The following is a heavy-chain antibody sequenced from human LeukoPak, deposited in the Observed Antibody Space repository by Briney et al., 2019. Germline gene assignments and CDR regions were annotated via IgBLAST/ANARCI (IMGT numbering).Heavy chain of an antibody. CDR1: GGSISSYY. CDR2: IYTSGST. D-gene: IGHD2-2*02. V-gene: IGHV4-4*07. Sequence: PSETLSLTCTVSGGSISSYYWSWIRQPAGKGLEWIGRIYTSGSTNYNPSLKSRVTMSVDTSKNQFSLKLSSVTAADTAVYYCARGSHIVVVPAAIPVYRYFDLWGRGTLVTVSP. CDR3: ARGSHIVVVPAAIPVYRYFDL. J-gene: IGHJ2*01.